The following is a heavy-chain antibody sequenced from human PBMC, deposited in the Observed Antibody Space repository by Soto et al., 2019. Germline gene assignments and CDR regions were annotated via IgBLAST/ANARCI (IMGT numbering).Heavy chain of an antibody. J-gene: IGHJ3*02. V-gene: IGHV3-11*01. CDR3: ARAYSDAFYI. D-gene: IGHD2-15*01. Sequence: QVQLVESGGGLVRPGGSLRLSCAASGFTFSDYYMTWIRQAPGKGLEYVSYISSSGTGIYYADSVKGRFTISRDNAKNSLFLQMSSLRAEYTAVYYCARAYSDAFYIWGQGTMVTVSS. CDR1: GFTFSDYY. CDR2: ISSSGTGI.